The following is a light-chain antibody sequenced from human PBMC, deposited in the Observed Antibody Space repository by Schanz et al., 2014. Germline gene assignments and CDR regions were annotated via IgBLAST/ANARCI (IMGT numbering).Light chain of an antibody. CDR3: FSYAGSGLYV. CDR2: DVD. CDR1: ASDIGSYNY. Sequence: QSALTQPASVSGSPGQSITISCTGTASDIGSYNYVSWYQHHPARAPRLLIYDVDNRPSAVSSRFSGSKSGNTASLTISGLQAEDEADYYCFSYAGSGLYVFGTGTKLTVL. J-gene: IGLJ1*01. V-gene: IGLV2-23*02.